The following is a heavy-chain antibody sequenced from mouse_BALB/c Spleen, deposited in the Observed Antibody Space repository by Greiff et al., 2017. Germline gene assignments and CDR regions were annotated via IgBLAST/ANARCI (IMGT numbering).Heavy chain of an antibody. J-gene: IGHJ4*01. D-gene: IGHD2-14*01. Sequence: QVQLKESGAELVRPGVSVKISCKGSGYTFTDYAMHWVKQSHAKSLEWIGVISTYYGDASYNQKFKGKATMTVDKSSSTAYMELARLTSEDSAIYYCARYDGAMDYWGQGTSVTVSS. CDR1: GYTFTDYA. CDR2: ISTYYGDA. V-gene: IGHV1S137*01. CDR3: ARYDGAMDY.